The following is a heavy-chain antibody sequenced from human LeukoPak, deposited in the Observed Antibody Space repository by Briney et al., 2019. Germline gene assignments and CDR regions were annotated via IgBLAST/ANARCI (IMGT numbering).Heavy chain of an antibody. J-gene: IGHJ3*02. CDR1: GFTFSSYS. V-gene: IGHV3-21*01. CDR2: ISSSSSYI. D-gene: IGHD5-18*01. CDR3: ARTWIQLWLWKGAFDI. Sequence: GGSLRLCCAASGFTFSSYSMNWVRQAPGKGLEWVSSISSSSSYIYYADSVKGRFTISRDNAKNSLYLQMNSLRAEDTAVYYCARTWIQLWLWKGAFDIWGQGTMVTVSS.